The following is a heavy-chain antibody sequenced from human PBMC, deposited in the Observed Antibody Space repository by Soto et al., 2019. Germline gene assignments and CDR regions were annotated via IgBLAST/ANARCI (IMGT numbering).Heavy chain of an antibody. D-gene: IGHD3-3*01. CDR3: ARAVYDFWSSLEDLGYMDV. CDR1: GGSISSYY. CDR2: IYYSGST. Sequence: PSETLSLTCTVSGGSISSYYWSWIRQPPGKGLEWIGYIYYSGSTNYNPSLKSRVTISVDTSKNQFSLKLSSVTAADTAVYYCARAVYDFWSSLEDLGYMDVWGKGTTVTVSS. J-gene: IGHJ6*03. V-gene: IGHV4-59*01.